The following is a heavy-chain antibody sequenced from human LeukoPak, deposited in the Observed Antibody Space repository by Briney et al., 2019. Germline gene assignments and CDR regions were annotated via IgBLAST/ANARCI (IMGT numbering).Heavy chain of an antibody. CDR3: TRVNRGIDYERALYFYYGMDV. J-gene: IGHJ6*02. Sequence: GGSLRLSCTNSAFTFSDYYISWIRQAPGKGLEWVSYISSSGNTIYYADSVKGRFTISRDNAKKSLYLQMNSLRAEDTAVYYCTRVNRGIDYERALYFYYGMDVWGQGTTVTVSS. CDR2: ISSSGNTI. V-gene: IGHV3-11*01. D-gene: IGHD5-12*01. CDR1: AFTFSDYY.